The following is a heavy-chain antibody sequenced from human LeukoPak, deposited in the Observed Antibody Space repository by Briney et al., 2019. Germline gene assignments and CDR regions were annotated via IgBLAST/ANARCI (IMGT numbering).Heavy chain of an antibody. V-gene: IGHV1-69*01. J-gene: IGHJ6*02. CDR3: ARGGIVGASKPSNYYYYGMDV. D-gene: IGHD1-26*01. CDR1: GCTFSSYA. CDR2: IIPIFGTA. Sequence: GSSVKVSCKASGCTFSSYAISWVRQAPGQGLEWMGGIIPIFGTANYAQKFQGRVTITADESTSTAYMELSSLRSEDTAVYYCARGGIVGASKPSNYYYYGMDVWGQGTTVTVSS.